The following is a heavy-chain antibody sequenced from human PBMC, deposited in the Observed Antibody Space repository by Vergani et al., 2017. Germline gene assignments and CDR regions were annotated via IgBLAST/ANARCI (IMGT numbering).Heavy chain of an antibody. J-gene: IGHJ6*02. CDR2: VYTSGMT. Sequence: QVQLQESGPRLVRPSQTLSLTCTVSGGSINTGAYYWSWIRQPAGKGLEWIGRVYTSGMTNYNPSLKSRVTILVDRSKSQLSLKLTSVTAGDTAVYFCARELSYYYGSGSDDYSPYYYEGIDVWGPGTTVTVSS. V-gene: IGHV4-61*02. CDR3: ARELSYYYGSGSDDYSPYYYEGIDV. CDR1: GGSINTGAYY. D-gene: IGHD3-10*01.